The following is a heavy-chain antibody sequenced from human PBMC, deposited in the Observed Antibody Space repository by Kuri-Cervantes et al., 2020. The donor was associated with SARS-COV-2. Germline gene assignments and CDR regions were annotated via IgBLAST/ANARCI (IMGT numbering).Heavy chain of an antibody. CDR2: INPSGGST. CDR1: GYTFISYY. Sequence: ASVKVSCKASGYTFISYYMHWVRQAPGQGLEWMGIINPSGGSTSYAQKFQGRVTITTDESTSTAYMELSSLRSEDTAVYYCARGVGSSWYVDDAFDIWGQGTMVTVSS. V-gene: IGHV1-46*01. D-gene: IGHD6-13*01. J-gene: IGHJ3*02. CDR3: ARGVGSSWYVDDAFDI.